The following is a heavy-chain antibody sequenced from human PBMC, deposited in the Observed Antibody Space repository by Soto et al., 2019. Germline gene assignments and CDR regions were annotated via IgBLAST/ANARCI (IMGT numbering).Heavy chain of an antibody. V-gene: IGHV4-61*01. CDR3: ARIREVATIYFDY. D-gene: IGHD5-12*01. J-gene: IGHJ4*02. CDR2: IYYSGST. Sequence: QVQLQESGPGLVKPSETLSLTCTVSGGSVSSGSYYWSWIRQPPGKGLEWIGYIYYSGSTNYNPSLKSRVTISVDTSKNQFSLKLSSVTAADTAVYYCARIREVATIYFDYWGQGTLVTVSS. CDR1: GGSVSSGSYY.